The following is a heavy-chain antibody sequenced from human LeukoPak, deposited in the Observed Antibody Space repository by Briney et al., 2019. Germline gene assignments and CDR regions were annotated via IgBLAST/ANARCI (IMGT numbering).Heavy chain of an antibody. Sequence: SETLSLTCSVSGDSIISTNSYWGWIRQPPGKGPEWIASIYYSGSTHYNPSLKSRVTISVDTSKNQFSLKLSSVTAADTAVYYCARHVGLAAAGTSPYYYYMDVWGKGTTVTVSS. CDR3: ARHVGLAAAGTSPYYYYMDV. CDR2: IYYSGST. D-gene: IGHD6-13*01. J-gene: IGHJ6*03. V-gene: IGHV4-39*01. CDR1: GDSIISTNSY.